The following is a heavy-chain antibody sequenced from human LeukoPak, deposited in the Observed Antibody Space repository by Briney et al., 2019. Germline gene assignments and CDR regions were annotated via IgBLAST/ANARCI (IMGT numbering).Heavy chain of an antibody. CDR1: GYTFTSYD. Sequence: ASVKVSCKASGYTFTSYDINWVRQATGQGLEWMGWMNPNSGDTGYAQKFQGRVTMTRNTSISTAYMELSSLRSEDTAVYYCARVWSGYDYYYYYMDVWGKGTTVTVSS. V-gene: IGHV1-8*01. J-gene: IGHJ6*03. D-gene: IGHD5-12*01. CDR3: ARVWSGYDYYYYYMDV. CDR2: MNPNSGDT.